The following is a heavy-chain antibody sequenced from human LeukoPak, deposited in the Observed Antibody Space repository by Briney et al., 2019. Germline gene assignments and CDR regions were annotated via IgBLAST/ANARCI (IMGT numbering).Heavy chain of an antibody. CDR3: AREGYYDFWSGYYNYYYYMDV. CDR2: MNPNSGNT. D-gene: IGHD3-3*01. CDR1: GYTFTSYD. J-gene: IGHJ6*03. V-gene: IGHV1-8*01. Sequence: ASVKVSCKASGYTFTSYDINWVRQATGQGLEWMGWMNPNSGNTGYAQKFQGRVTMTRNTSISTAYMELSSLRSEDTAVYYCAREGYYDFWSGYYNYYYYMDVWGKGTTVTVSS.